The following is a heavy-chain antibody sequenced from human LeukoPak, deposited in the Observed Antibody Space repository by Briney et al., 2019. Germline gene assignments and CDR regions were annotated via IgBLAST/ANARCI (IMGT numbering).Heavy chain of an antibody. D-gene: IGHD1-14*01. J-gene: IGHJ5*02. CDR2: IYYSGST. CDR3: ARDSEGEPFDP. V-gene: IGHV4-59*01. CDR1: GGSISSYY. Sequence: SDTLSLTCTVSGGSISSYYWNWIRQPPAKGLEWIGYIYYSGSTNYNPSLKSRVTISVDTSKNQFSLKLSSVTAADTAVYYCARDSEGEPFDPWGQGTLVTVSS.